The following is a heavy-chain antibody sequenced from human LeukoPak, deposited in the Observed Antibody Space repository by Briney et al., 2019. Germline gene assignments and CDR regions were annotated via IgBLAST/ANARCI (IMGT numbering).Heavy chain of an antibody. V-gene: IGHV3-23*01. D-gene: IGHD5-24*01. Sequence: PGGSLRLSCAASGFTFSSYAMSWVRQAPGKGLEWVSAISGSGGSTYYADSVKGRFTISRDNSKNTLYLQMNSLRAEDTAVYYCASFRDGYIRPGYWGQGTLVTVSS. J-gene: IGHJ4*02. CDR1: GFTFSSYA. CDR3: ASFRDGYIRPGY. CDR2: ISGSGGST.